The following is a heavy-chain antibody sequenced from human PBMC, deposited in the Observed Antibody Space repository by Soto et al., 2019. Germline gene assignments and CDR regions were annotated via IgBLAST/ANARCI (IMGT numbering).Heavy chain of an antibody. CDR3: VRHLGRTPATGTLSLDY. CDR2: IGSKGETYAT. Sequence: GGSLRLSCAASGFTFGASALQWVRQASGKGLEWLGRIGSKGETYATTYAASVEGRFTISRDDLKNSLDLQMNSLKTEDTAVYYCVRHLGRTPATGTLSLDYWGQGTLVTVSS. D-gene: IGHD1-1*01. J-gene: IGHJ4*02. CDR1: GFTFGASA. V-gene: IGHV3-73*01.